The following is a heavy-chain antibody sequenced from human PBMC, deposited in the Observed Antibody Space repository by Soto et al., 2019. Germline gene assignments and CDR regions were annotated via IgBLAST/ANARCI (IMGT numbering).Heavy chain of an antibody. CDR2: ISGSGGST. V-gene: IGHV3-23*01. CDR3: AKDSSRDNYDSSGSTYFDY. J-gene: IGHJ4*02. Sequence: GGSLRLSCAASGFTFSSYAMSWVRQAPGKGLEWVSAISGSGGSTYYADSVKGRFTISRDNSKNTLYLQMNSLRAEDTAVYYCAKDSSRDNYDSSGSTYFDYWGQGTLVTVSS. D-gene: IGHD3-22*01. CDR1: GFTFSSYA.